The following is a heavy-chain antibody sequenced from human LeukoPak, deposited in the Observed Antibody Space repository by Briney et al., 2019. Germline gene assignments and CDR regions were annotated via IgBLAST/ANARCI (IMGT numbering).Heavy chain of an antibody. V-gene: IGHV3-21*01. CDR2: ISSSSSYI. CDR3: ARASGRDGLNTPFEY. Sequence: PGGSLRLSCTASGFAFDEHGMSWVRQAPGKGLEWVSSISSSSSYIYYADSVKGRFTISRDNANNSLSLQMNSLRVEDTAIYYCARASGRDGLNTPFEYWGQGTLVTVSS. J-gene: IGHJ4*02. D-gene: IGHD5-24*01. CDR1: GFAFDEHG.